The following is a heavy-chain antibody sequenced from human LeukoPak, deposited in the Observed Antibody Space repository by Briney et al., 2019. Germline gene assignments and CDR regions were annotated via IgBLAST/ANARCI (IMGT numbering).Heavy chain of an antibody. CDR1: GDSINYASY. CDR2: IHRGGTT. CDR3: AKSIAVAGTWIDN. J-gene: IGHJ4*02. Sequence: SETLSLTCTVSGDSINYASYWGWIRQTPAKGLEWIGSIHRGGTTYFNPSLKSRVTMSIDLSKNQFSLKLTSVAAADSAMYYCAKSIAVAGTWIDNWGQGTLVLVSS. D-gene: IGHD6-19*01. V-gene: IGHV4-38-2*02.